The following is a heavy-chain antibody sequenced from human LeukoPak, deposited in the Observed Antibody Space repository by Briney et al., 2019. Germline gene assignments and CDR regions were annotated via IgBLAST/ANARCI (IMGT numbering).Heavy chain of an antibody. J-gene: IGHJ4*02. CDR1: SASISSSPYF. D-gene: IGHD3-9*01. CDR3: ARGSCDILTGSSDY. Sequence: SETLSLTCTVSSASISSSPYFWAWIRQSPGKGLEWVGTISYTGTTYYNPSLKSRVTISVDTSKNHFSLKLSSVTAADTAVYYCARGSCDILTGSSDYWGQGTLVTVSS. CDR2: ISYTGTT. V-gene: IGHV4-39*02.